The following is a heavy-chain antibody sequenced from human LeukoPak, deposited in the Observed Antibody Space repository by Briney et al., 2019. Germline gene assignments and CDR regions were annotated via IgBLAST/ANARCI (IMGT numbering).Heavy chain of an antibody. J-gene: IGHJ4*02. CDR2: IYYSGST. V-gene: IGHV4-59*01. Sequence: SETLSLTCTVSGGSISSYYWSWIRQPPGKGLEWIGYIYYSGSTNYNPSLKSRVTISVDTSKNQFSLKLSSVTAADTAVYYCARGNGGNPGAYWGQGTLVTVSS. D-gene: IGHD4-23*01. CDR1: GGSISSYY. CDR3: ARGNGGNPGAY.